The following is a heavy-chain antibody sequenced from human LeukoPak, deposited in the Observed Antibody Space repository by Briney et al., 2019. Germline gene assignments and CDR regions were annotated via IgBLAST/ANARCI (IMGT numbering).Heavy chain of an antibody. V-gene: IGHV4-34*01. CDR2: IDHAGSI. CDR1: NGPLTGYF. Sequence: SETLSLTCAVYNGPLTGYFWGWIRQSPGKGLEWIGEIDHAGSISYNPSLKSRVIVSRETSRKQFSLKLSSVTAADSAVYYCTVNYDFCGGQGTLVTVSS. D-gene: IGHD3-3*01. CDR3: TVNYDFC. J-gene: IGHJ4*02.